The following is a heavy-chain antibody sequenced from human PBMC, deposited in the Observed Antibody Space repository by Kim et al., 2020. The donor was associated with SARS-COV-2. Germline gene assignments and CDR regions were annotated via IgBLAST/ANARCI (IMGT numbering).Heavy chain of an antibody. Sequence: GGSLRLSCAASGFTFRTYGMHWVRQAPGKGLEWVAHIYYNGGNRYYADSVKGRFTISRDNSKNTLYLEMNSLRVDDTAIYYCARSGDAGATNRPPDYWGQGTLVIVSS. V-gene: IGHV3-33*01. D-gene: IGHD1-26*01. CDR1: GFTFRTYG. J-gene: IGHJ4*02. CDR3: ARSGDAGATNRPPDY. CDR2: IYYNGGNR.